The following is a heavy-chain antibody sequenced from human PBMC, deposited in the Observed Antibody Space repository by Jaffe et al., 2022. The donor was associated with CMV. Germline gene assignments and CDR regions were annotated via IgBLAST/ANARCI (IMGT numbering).Heavy chain of an antibody. Sequence: EVQLVESGGGLVQPGGSLRLSCAASGFTFSSYEMNWVRQAPGKGLEWVSYISSSGSTIYYADSVKGRFTISRDNAKNSLYLQMNSLRAEDTAVYYCARVRDCGGDCHDAFDIWGQGTMVTVSS. CDR3: ARVRDCGGDCHDAFDI. J-gene: IGHJ3*02. CDR1: GFTFSSYE. CDR2: ISSSGSTI. D-gene: IGHD2-21*02. V-gene: IGHV3-48*03.